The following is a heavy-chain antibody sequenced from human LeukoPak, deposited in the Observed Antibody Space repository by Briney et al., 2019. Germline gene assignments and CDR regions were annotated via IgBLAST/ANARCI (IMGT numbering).Heavy chain of an antibody. D-gene: IGHD3-10*01. CDR3: TTGWGFGDIYNF. Sequence: PGGSLRLSCAASGFTFSSYAMSWVRQGPGKGLEWVGRIKSKTDGGTTDYVAPVKGRFTISRDDSKKMLYLQMNSLKSEDTAVYYCTTGWGFGDIYNFWGQGTLVTVSS. CDR1: GFTFSSYA. CDR2: IKSKTDGGTT. J-gene: IGHJ4*02. V-gene: IGHV3-15*01.